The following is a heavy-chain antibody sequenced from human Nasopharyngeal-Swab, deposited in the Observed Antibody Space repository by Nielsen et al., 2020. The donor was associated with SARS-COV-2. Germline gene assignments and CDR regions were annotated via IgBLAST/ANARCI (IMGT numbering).Heavy chain of an antibody. D-gene: IGHD4-17*01. CDR2: INHSGST. J-gene: IGHJ4*02. CDR3: ARGRDYGDYVDYFDY. Sequence: RQPPGKGLEWIGEINHSGSTNYNPSLKSRVTISVDTSKNQFSLKLSSVTAADTAVYYCARGRDYGDYVDYFDYWGQGTLVTVSS. V-gene: IGHV4-34*01.